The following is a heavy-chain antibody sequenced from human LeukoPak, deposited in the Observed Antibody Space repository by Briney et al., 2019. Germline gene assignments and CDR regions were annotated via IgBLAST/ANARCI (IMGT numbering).Heavy chain of an antibody. J-gene: IGHJ4*02. CDR2: INPNSGGT. Sequence: GASVKVSCKASGYTFTGYYMHWVRQAPGQGLEWMGWINPNSGGTNYAQNFQGRVTMTRDTSISTAYMELRSLRSDDTAVYYCARGYDILTGYYTYYFDYWGQGTLVTVSS. V-gene: IGHV1-2*02. CDR1: GYTFTGYY. D-gene: IGHD3-9*01. CDR3: ARGYDILTGYYTYYFDY.